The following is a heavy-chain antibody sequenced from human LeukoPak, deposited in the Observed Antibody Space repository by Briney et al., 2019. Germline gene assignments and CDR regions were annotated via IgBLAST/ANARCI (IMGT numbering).Heavy chain of an antibody. V-gene: IGHV3-53*01. CDR1: GFTFGDYA. Sequence: PGGSLRLSCTGSGFTFGDYAMSWVRQAPGKGLEWVSVIYSGGSTYYADSVKGRFTISRDNSKNTLYLQMNSLRAEDTAVYYCARSGLYSSSSFYGSAEYFQHWGQGTLVTVSS. J-gene: IGHJ1*01. D-gene: IGHD6-6*01. CDR2: IYSGGST. CDR3: ARSGLYSSSSFYGSAEYFQH.